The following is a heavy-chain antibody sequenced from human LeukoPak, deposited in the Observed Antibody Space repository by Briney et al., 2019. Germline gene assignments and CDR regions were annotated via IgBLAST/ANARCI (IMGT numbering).Heavy chain of an antibody. CDR2: ISGSGGST. J-gene: IGHJ4*02. CDR1: GFTFSSYA. CDR3: TKGTYYDFWSGYPGLFDY. Sequence: QPGGSLRLSCAASGFTFSSYAMSWVRQAPGKGLEWVSAISGSGGSTYYADSVKGRFTISRDNSKNTLYLQMNSLRAEDTAVYYCTKGTYYDFWSGYPGLFDYWGQGTLVTVSS. V-gene: IGHV3-23*01. D-gene: IGHD3-3*01.